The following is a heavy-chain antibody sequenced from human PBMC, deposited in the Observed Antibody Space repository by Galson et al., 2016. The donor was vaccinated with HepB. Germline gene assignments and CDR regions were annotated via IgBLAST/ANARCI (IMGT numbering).Heavy chain of an antibody. CDR2: IGWDGNRR. V-gene: IGHV3-43*01. J-gene: IGHJ6*02. CDR3: ARDINDYVWGSYRPTANFYGMDV. D-gene: IGHD3-16*02. Sequence: SLRLSCAASGFTFDDYTMHWVRQAPGKGLEWVSLIGWDGNRRDYADSAKGRFVISRDSSKNTLSLQMNSLRAEDAAIYYCARDINDYVWGSYRPTANFYGMDVWGQGTTVTVSS. CDR1: GFTFDDYT.